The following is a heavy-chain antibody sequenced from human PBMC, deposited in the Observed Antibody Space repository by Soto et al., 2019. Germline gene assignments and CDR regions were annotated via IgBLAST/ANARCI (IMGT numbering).Heavy chain of an antibody. Sequence: QVQLVQSGAEVKKPGASVKVSCKASGYTFTSYYMHWVRQAPGQGLEWMGIINPSGGSTSYAQKFRGRVTMARDTSTSTVYMELSSLRSEDTAVYYCALDTDMAGVEFDYWGQGTLVTVSS. J-gene: IGHJ4*02. D-gene: IGHD5-18*01. V-gene: IGHV1-46*01. CDR1: GYTFTSYY. CDR2: INPSGGST. CDR3: ALDTDMAGVEFDY.